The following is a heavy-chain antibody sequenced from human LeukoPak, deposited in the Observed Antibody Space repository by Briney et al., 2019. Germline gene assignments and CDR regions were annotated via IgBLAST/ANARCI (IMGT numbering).Heavy chain of an antibody. J-gene: IGHJ4*02. V-gene: IGHV1-46*01. CDR1: GYTFTSYL. CDR3: AREYPGTYNFDY. Sequence: ASVKVSCKASGYTFTSYLVHWVRQAPGQGLGYMGIISPSGTYTAYAQKFRGRVTMTSDTSTSTVYMELSSLSSVDTAVYYCAREYPGTYNFDYWGQGTLVTVSS. CDR2: ISPSGTYT. D-gene: IGHD1-1*01.